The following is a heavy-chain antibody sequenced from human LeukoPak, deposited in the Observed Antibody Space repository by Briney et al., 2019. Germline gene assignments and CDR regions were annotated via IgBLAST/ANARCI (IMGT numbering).Heavy chain of an antibody. CDR1: GGSFSGYY. CDR3: AKGDGAVARAFDI. J-gene: IGHJ3*02. Sequence: PSETLSLTCAVYGGSFSGYYWSWTRQPPGKGLEWIGEINHSGSTNYNPSLKSRVTISVDTSKNQFSLKLSSVTAADTAVYYCAKGDGAVARAFDIWGQGTMVTVSS. D-gene: IGHD6-19*01. CDR2: INHSGST. V-gene: IGHV4-34*01.